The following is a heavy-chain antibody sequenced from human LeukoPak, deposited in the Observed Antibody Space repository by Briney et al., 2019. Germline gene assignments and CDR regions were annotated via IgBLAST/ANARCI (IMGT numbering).Heavy chain of an antibody. CDR3: ARVAPTYYDFWSGYYTDYYYYGMDV. Sequence: GASVKVSCKAPGYTFTSYAMNWVRQAPGQGLEWMGWINTNTGNPTYAQGFTGRFVFSLDTSVSTAYLQISSLKAEDTAVYYCARVAPTYYDFWSGYYTDYYYYGMDVWGQGTTVTVSS. J-gene: IGHJ6*02. D-gene: IGHD3-3*01. CDR1: GYTFTSYA. CDR2: INTNTGNP. V-gene: IGHV7-4-1*02.